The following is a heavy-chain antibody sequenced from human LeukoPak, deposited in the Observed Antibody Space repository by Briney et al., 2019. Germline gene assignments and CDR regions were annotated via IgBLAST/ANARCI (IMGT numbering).Heavy chain of an antibody. CDR3: AKWVVVVPAARLFDY. Sequence: GGSLRLSCAASGLTFSSYAMTSVRRPPGKGLEWDSTISGSGDTTYYADSVKGRFTISRDNSKNTLYLQMNSLRAEDTAVYYCAKWVVVVPAARLFDYWGQGTPVTVSS. CDR2: ISGSGDTT. J-gene: IGHJ4*02. CDR1: GLTFSSYA. D-gene: IGHD2-2*01. V-gene: IGHV3-23*01.